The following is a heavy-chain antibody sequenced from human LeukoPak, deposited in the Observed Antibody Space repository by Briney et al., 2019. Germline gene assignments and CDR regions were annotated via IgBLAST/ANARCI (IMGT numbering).Heavy chain of an antibody. Sequence: GASVKVSCKASGYTFTGYYMHWVRQAPGQGLEWMGWINPNSGGTNYAQKFQGRVTMPRDTSISTAYMELSRLRSDDTAVYYCARGNTMVRGVIKGFQHWGQGTLVTVSS. CDR3: ARGNTMVRGVIKGFQH. CDR2: INPNSGGT. D-gene: IGHD3-10*01. V-gene: IGHV1-2*02. CDR1: GYTFTGYY. J-gene: IGHJ1*01.